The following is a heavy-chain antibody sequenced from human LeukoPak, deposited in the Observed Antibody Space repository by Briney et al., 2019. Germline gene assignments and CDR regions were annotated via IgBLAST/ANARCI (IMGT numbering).Heavy chain of an antibody. D-gene: IGHD3-22*01. Sequence: QPGGSLRLSCAASGFTFSTYAMSWVRQAPGKGLEWVSAISGSGGSTNYADSVKGRVTVSRDNSKSTLYLQMNSLRAEDTAVYYCAKSSYYDSSGYYGEYYFDYWGQGTLVTVSS. J-gene: IGHJ4*02. V-gene: IGHV3-23*01. CDR1: GFTFSTYA. CDR2: ISGSGGST. CDR3: AKSSYYDSSGYYGEYYFDY.